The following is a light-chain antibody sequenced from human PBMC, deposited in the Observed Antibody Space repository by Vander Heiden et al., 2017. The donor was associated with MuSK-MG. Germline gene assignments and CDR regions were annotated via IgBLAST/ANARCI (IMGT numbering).Light chain of an antibody. Sequence: DIQMTQSPSSLSASVGDRVTITCRASQSISSYLNWYQQKPGRAPKVLIYSASSLQSGVPSRFSGSGSGTDFTLTISRLQPEDFASYYCRQSDNTPWTFGQGTKVXSK. V-gene: IGKV1-39*01. J-gene: IGKJ1*01. CDR1: QSISSY. CDR2: SAS. CDR3: RQSDNTPWT.